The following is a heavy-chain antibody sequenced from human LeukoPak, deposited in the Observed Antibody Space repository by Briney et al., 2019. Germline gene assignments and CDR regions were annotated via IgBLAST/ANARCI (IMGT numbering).Heavy chain of an antibody. V-gene: IGHV1-69*06. CDR1: GGTFSSYA. D-gene: IGHD1-7*01. CDR2: IIPIFGTA. Sequence: GSSVKVSCKASGGTFSSYAISWVRQAPGQGLEWMGGIIPIFGTANYAQKFQGGVTITADKSTSTAYMELSSLRSEDTAVYYCARQYNWNYGGWFDPWGQGTLVTVSS. J-gene: IGHJ5*02. CDR3: ARQYNWNYGGWFDP.